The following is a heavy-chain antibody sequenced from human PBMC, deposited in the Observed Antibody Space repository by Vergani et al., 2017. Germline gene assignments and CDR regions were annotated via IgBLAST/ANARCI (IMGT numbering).Heavy chain of an antibody. CDR3: ASDNDILTGYYRNFDY. D-gene: IGHD3-9*01. V-gene: IGHV4-30-2*01. CDR1: GGSISSGGYS. CDR2: IYHSGST. Sequence: QLQLQESGSGLVKPSQTLSLTCAVSGGSISSGGYSWSWIRQPPGKGLEWIGYIYHSGSTYYNPSLKSRVTISVDRSKNQFSLKLSSVTAADTAVYYCASDNDILTGYYRNFDYWGQGTLVTVSS. J-gene: IGHJ4*02.